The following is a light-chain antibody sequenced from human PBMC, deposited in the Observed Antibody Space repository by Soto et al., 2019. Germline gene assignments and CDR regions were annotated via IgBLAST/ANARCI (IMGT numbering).Light chain of an antibody. CDR1: QSVSSN. J-gene: IGKJ1*01. CDR3: QQYNNWPRPEWT. V-gene: IGKV3-15*01. Sequence: EIVMTQSPATLSVSPGERATLSCRASQSVSSNLAWYQQKPGQAPRLLIYGASTRATGIPARFSGSGSGTEFTLTISSLQSEDFAVYYCQQYNNWPRPEWTFGQGTKVEIK. CDR2: GAS.